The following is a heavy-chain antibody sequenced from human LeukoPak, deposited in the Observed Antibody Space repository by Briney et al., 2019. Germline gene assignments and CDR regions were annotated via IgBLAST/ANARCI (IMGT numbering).Heavy chain of an antibody. J-gene: IGHJ6*03. Sequence: SETLSLTCTVSGGSISSSSYYWNWIRQPPGKGLEWIASIYYSGSTYYNPSLKSRVTISLNTSKNQFSLKLSSVTAADTAVYYCAREWHGSGSYTVPYYYYYYMDVWGKGTTVTISS. CDR1: GGSISSSSYY. CDR2: IYYSGST. V-gene: IGHV4-39*07. CDR3: AREWHGSGSYTVPYYYYYYMDV. D-gene: IGHD3-10*01.